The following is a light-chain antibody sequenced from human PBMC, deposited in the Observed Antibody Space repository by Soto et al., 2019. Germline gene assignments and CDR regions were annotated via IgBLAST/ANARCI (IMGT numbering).Light chain of an antibody. CDR3: SSYTGNNTPV. CDR2: EVY. V-gene: IGLV2-14*03. Sequence: QSALTQPASVSGSPGQSITISCTGTSRDVGGYNYVSWYQQHPGKAPRLLIYEVYNRPSGVSNRISGSKSGNTASLTISGLQAEDEADYYCSSYTGNNTPVFGGGTKLTVL. CDR1: SRDVGGYNY. J-gene: IGLJ3*02.